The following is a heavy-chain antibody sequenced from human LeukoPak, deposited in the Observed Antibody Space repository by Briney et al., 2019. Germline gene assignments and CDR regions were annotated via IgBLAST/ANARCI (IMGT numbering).Heavy chain of an antibody. J-gene: IGHJ4*02. CDR2: ISYDGGNK. CDR3: AGRGSYYDY. D-gene: IGHD1-26*01. Sequence: PGGSLRLSCAASGFTFSSYAMHWVRQAPGKGLEWVAVISYDGGNKYYADSVKGRFTISRDNSKNTLYLQMNSLRAEDTAVYYCAGRGSYYDYWGQGTLVTVSS. CDR1: GFTFSSYA. V-gene: IGHV3-30-3*01.